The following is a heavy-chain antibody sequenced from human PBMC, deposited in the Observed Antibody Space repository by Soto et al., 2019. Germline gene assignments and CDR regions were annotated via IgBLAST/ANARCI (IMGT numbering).Heavy chain of an antibody. J-gene: IGHJ6*02. Sequence: QVQLHQRGAGLLKPSETLSLTCAVSGASVSGQYWSWIRQHPGKGLEWVGEIITSGSTTYNPSLRSLLSFALDTSKNHFSPNLNSVSDADTAVYYCGRGVLSMAWNYYYYGMDVWGQGTTVTVSS. CDR1: GASVSGQY. D-gene: IGHD3-10*01. CDR2: IITSGST. CDR3: GRGVLSMAWNYYYYGMDV. V-gene: IGHV4-34*01.